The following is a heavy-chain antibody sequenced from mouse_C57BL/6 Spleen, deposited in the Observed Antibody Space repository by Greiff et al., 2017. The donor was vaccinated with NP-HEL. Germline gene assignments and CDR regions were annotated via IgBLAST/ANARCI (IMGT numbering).Heavy chain of an antibody. CDR1: GYTFTSYW. V-gene: IGHV1-53*01. Sequence: QVHVKQPGTELVKPGASVKLSCKASGYTFTSYWMHWVKQRPGQGLEWIGNINPSNGGTNYNEKFKSKATLTVDKSSSTAYMQLISLTSEDSAVYYCARYSNYGSYFDYWGQGTTLTVSS. CDR3: ARYSNYGSYFDY. D-gene: IGHD2-5*01. CDR2: INPSNGGT. J-gene: IGHJ2*01.